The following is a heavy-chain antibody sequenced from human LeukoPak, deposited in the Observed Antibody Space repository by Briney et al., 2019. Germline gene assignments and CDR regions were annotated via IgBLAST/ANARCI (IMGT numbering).Heavy chain of an antibody. CDR3: AKTRIVGAIDFDY. V-gene: IGHV3-23*01. Sequence: GGSLRLSCAASGFTFSSYAMSWVRQAPGKGLEWVSTITDNGGTTFYADSVRGRFTISRDNFKDTLYLQMNSLRAEDTAVYYCAKTRIVGAIDFDYWGQGTLVTVSS. CDR1: GFTFSSYA. J-gene: IGHJ4*02. D-gene: IGHD1-26*01. CDR2: ITDNGGTT.